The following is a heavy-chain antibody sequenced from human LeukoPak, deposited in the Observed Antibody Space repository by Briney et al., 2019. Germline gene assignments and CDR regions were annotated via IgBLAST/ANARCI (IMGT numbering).Heavy chain of an antibody. V-gene: IGHV1-46*01. J-gene: IGHJ6*02. CDR3: ARVRQGYCSGGSCPKNLYDMDV. D-gene: IGHD2-15*01. Sequence: VASVKVSCKASGYTFTSYYMHWVRQAPGQGLEWMGIINPSGGSTSYAQKFQGRVTMTRDTSTSTVYMELSSLRSEDTAVYYCARVRQGYCSGGSCPKNLYDMDVWGQGTTVTVFS. CDR1: GYTFTSYY. CDR2: INPSGGST.